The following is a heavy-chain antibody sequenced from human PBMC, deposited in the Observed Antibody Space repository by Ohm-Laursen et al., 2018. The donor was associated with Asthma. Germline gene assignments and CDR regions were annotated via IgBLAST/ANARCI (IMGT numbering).Heavy chain of an antibody. Sequence: GSLRLSCAASGYTFSRCSIHWVRQIPGKGLEWVASISTASSFIYYADSVRGRFTTSRDNARNSVYLQMNSLRAEDTALYYCARIGPEWELPGREYSLHHWGEGTQVTVSS. CDR3: ARIGPEWELPGREYSLHH. J-gene: IGHJ1*01. CDR1: GYTFSRCS. D-gene: IGHD1-26*01. CDR2: ISTASSFI. V-gene: IGHV3-21*01.